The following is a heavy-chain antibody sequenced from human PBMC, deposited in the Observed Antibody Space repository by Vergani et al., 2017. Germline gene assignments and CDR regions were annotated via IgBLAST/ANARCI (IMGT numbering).Heavy chain of an antibody. J-gene: IGHJ4*02. CDR2: IIPILGIA. D-gene: IGHD4-17*01. Sequence: QVQLVQSGAEVKKPGSSVKVSCKASGGTFSSYAISWVRQAPGQGLEWMGRIIPILGIANYAQKFQGRVTITADKSTSTAYMELSSLRSEDTAVYYCARMGSAPTVTTGGFIDYGGQGTLVTVSS. CDR1: GGTFSSYA. CDR3: ARMGSAPTVTTGGFIDY. V-gene: IGHV1-69*04.